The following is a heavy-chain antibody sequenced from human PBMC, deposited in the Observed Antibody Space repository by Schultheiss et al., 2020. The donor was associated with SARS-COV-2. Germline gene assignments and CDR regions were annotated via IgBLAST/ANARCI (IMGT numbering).Heavy chain of an antibody. CDR1: GGSITSGSYY. J-gene: IGHJ1*01. V-gene: IGHV4-61*02. CDR2: IYTSGST. D-gene: IGHD1-1*01. Sequence: SQTLSLTCSVSGGSITSGSYYWSWIRKPAGKGLEWVGRIYTSGSTNYNPSLKSRVTISVDTSKNQFSLKLSSVTAADTAVYYCARHEGSWSSWNEGKYFQHWGQGTLVTVSS. CDR3: ARHEGSWSSWNEGKYFQH.